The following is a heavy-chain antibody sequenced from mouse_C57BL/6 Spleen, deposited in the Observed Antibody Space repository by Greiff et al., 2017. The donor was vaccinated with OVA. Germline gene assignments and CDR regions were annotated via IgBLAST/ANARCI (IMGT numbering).Heavy chain of an antibody. CDR3: ARAWGYDYDGDFDY. CDR2: ISSGSSTI. Sequence: EVQLVESGGGLVKPGGSLKPSCAASGFTFSDYGMHWVRQAPEKGLEWVAYISSGSSTIYYADTVKGRFTISRDNAKNTLFLQMTSLRSEDTAMYYCARAWGYDYDGDFDYWGQGTTLTVSS. D-gene: IGHD2-4*01. V-gene: IGHV5-17*01. CDR1: GFTFSDYG. J-gene: IGHJ2*01.